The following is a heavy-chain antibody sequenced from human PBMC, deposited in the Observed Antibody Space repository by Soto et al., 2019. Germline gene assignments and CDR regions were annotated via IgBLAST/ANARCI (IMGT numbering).Heavy chain of an antibody. V-gene: IGHV1-69*13. J-gene: IGHJ4*02. Sequence: SVKVSCKASGGTFYTYTFSWVRQAPGQGLEWMGSITPIYPTTNYAEKFQGRLTVTADGSTNTAYMELNSLTSEDTAVYYCARIPRHTDFDSWGQGIVVTVSS. CDR3: ARIPRHTDFDS. CDR2: ITPIYPTT. CDR1: GGTFYTYT.